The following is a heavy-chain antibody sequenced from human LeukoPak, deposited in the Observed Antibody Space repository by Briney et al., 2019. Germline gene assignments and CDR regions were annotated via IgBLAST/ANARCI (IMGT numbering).Heavy chain of an antibody. CDR1: GYTFTSYD. CDR2: MNPNSGNT. Sequence: ASVKVSCKASGYTFTSYDINWVRQATGQGLEWMGWMNPNSGNTGYAQKFQVRATMTRNTSISTAYMELSSLRSEDTAVYYCARVAGNCGGDCYRLVYWGQGTLVTVAS. CDR3: ARVAGNCGGDCYRLVY. J-gene: IGHJ4*02. V-gene: IGHV1-8*01. D-gene: IGHD2-21*01.